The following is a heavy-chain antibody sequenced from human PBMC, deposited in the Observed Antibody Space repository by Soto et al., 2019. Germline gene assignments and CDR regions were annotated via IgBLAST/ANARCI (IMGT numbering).Heavy chain of an antibody. CDR2: IKEDGSEK. D-gene: IGHD3-22*01. Sequence: GGSLRLSCVASGFTFSSYLANWVRQAPGKGLEWVASIKEDGSEKHYVDSVKGRFTISRDNAKNSLYLEINSLRPEDTAIYYCAKGQWFDAFDIWGQGTMVTVSS. J-gene: IGHJ3*02. CDR1: GFTFSSYL. CDR3: AKGQWFDAFDI. V-gene: IGHV3-7*01.